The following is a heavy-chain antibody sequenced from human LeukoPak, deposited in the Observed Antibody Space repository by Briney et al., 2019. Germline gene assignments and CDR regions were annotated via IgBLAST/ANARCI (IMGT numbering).Heavy chain of an antibody. D-gene: IGHD3-16*01. CDR1: GYSISSGYY. CDR2: IYYSGSA. Sequence: SETLSLTCTVSGYSISSGYYWGWIRQPPGKGLEWVGYIYYSGSANYNPSLKSRVTISVDTYKNQFSLKLSSVTAADTDVYYCARDRRGGSNYFDYWGQGTLVTVSS. V-gene: IGHV4-61*01. CDR3: ARDRRGGSNYFDY. J-gene: IGHJ4*02.